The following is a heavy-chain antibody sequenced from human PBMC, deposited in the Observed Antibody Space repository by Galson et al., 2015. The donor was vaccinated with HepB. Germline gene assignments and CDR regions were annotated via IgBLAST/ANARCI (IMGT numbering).Heavy chain of an antibody. V-gene: IGHV3-48*04. Sequence: SLRLSCAASGFTFSSYSMNWVRQAPGKGLEWISYISSSGSTIYYADSVKGRFTISRDNAKNSLYLQMNSLRAEGTAVYYCARDGPGDHTAQSPSDYWGQGTLVTVSS. CDR1: GFTFSSYS. CDR3: ARDGPGDHTAQSPSDY. J-gene: IGHJ4*02. CDR2: ISSSGSTI. D-gene: IGHD4-17*01.